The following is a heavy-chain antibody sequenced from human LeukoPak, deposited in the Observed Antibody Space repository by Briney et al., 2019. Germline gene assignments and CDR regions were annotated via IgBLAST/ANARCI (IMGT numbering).Heavy chain of an antibody. CDR2: SYSTGSS. CDR1: GDSITNYC. Sequence: SETLSLTCTVSGDSITNYCWSWIRQPAGKGLEWIGRSYSTGSSNYSPSLKSRVAMSVDTSKNQFSLKLSSVTAADTAVYYCARAIWGYCSGGSCYYGMDVWGQGTTVTVSS. CDR3: ARAIWGYCSGGSCYYGMDV. D-gene: IGHD2-15*01. V-gene: IGHV4-4*07. J-gene: IGHJ6*02.